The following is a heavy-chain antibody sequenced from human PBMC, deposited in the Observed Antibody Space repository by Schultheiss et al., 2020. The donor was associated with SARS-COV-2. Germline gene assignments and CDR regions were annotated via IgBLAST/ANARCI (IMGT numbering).Heavy chain of an antibody. D-gene: IGHD2-15*01. CDR2: ISYDGNIK. J-gene: IGHJ6*04. CDR3: VRDWVYCGGGSCHSLGQMDV. CDR1: GFTFSNYA. Sequence: GGSLRLSCAASGFTFSNYAMHWVRQAPGKGLEWVTVISYDGNIKYYADSVKGRFIISRDNAKNTLYVQMNSLRAEDTAVYYCVRDWVYCGGGSCHSLGQMDVWGKGTTVTVSS. V-gene: IGHV3-30*07.